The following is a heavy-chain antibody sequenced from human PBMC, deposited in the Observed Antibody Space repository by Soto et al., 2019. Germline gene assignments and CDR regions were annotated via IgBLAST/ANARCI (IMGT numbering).Heavy chain of an antibody. CDR2: VHISGHS. CDR3: ARVRQGCSANNCYFDP. Sequence: SETLSLTCTLSGGSVRAPDWWNWVRQSPDKGLEWIAEVHISGHSNYNPSLRSRVSVSIDSSKNQFYLNLNTVTAADTAIYYCARVRQGCSANNCYFDPWGQGTQVTVSS. D-gene: IGHD1-1*01. V-gene: IGHV4-4*02. CDR1: GGSVRAPDW. J-gene: IGHJ5*01.